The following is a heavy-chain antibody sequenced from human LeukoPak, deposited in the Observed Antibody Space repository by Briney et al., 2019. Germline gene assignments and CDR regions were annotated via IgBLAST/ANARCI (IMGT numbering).Heavy chain of an antibody. CDR2: IYYSGST. CDR1: GGSISSYY. V-gene: IGHV4-59*01. J-gene: IGHJ1*01. D-gene: IGHD3-16*01. CDR3: ARGAKPYYFQH. Sequence: SETLSLXCTVSGGSISSYYWSWIRLPPGKGLEWIGYIYYSGSTNYNPSLKSRVTISVDTSKNQFSLKLSSVTAADTAVYYCARGAKPYYFQHWGQGTLVTVSS.